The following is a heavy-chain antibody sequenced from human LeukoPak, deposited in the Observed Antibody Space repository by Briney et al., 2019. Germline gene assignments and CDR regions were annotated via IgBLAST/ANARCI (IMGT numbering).Heavy chain of an antibody. D-gene: IGHD4-23*01. CDR3: AHIRGGGNSGYFDY. J-gene: IGHJ4*02. CDR1: GGSISSYYW. CDR2: IYWNDDE. Sequence: TLSLTCTVSGGSISSYYWSWIRQPPGKALEWLALIYWNDDERYSPSLKSRLTITKDTSKNQVVLTMTNVDPVDTATYYCAHIRGGGNSGYFDYWGQGTLVTVSS. V-gene: IGHV2-5*01.